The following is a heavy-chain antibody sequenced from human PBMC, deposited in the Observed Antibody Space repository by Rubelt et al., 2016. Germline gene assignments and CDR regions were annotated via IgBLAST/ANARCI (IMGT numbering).Heavy chain of an antibody. J-gene: IGHJ4*02. CDR3: TTKALTELNGLDY. Sequence: EVHLVESGGGLVKPGGSLRLSCAASGFNLGDASMNWVRQAPGTGLEWVGHIESNTYGGTTDYGPAVQGRFTVSRDDAKNMLFRQMNSLKTEDTALYFCTTKALTELNGLDYWGQGTLVTVSS. CDR1: GFNLGDAS. CDR2: IESNTYGGTT. V-gene: IGHV3-15*04. D-gene: IGHD3-10*01.